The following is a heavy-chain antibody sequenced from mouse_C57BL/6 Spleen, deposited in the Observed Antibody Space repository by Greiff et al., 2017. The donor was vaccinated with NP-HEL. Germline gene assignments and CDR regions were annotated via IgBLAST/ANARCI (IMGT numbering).Heavy chain of an antibody. CDR1: GYTFTSYD. CDR2: IYPRDGST. V-gene: IGHV1-85*01. D-gene: IGHD2-3*01. J-gene: IGHJ3*01. CDR3: AIRVDGYYGPWFAY. Sequence: QVQLQQSGPELVKPGASVKLSCKASGYTFTSYDINWVKQRPGQGLEWIGWIYPRDGSTKYNEKFKGKATLTVDTSSSTAYMELHSLTSEDSAVYFCAIRVDGYYGPWFAYWGQGTLVTVSA.